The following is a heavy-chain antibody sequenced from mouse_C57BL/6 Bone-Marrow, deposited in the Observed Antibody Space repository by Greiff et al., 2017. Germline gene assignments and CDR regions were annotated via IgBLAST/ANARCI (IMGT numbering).Heavy chain of an antibody. CDR3: ASWGWFSD. D-gene: IGHD4-1*01. J-gene: IGHJ3*01. CDR2: IYPGDGDT. Sequence: QVQLQQSGPELVKPGASVKISCKASGYAFSSSWMNWVKQRPGKGLEWIGRIYPGDGDTNYNGKFKGKATLTADKSSSTAYMQLSSLTSEDCAVYFWASWGWFSDWGKGTLVTVSA. V-gene: IGHV1-82*01. CDR1: GYAFSSSW.